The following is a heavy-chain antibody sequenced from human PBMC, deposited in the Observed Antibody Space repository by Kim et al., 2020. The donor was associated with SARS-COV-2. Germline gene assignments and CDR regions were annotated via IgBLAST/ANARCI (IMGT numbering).Heavy chain of an antibody. J-gene: IGHJ4*01. Sequence: SETLSLTCAVYDGSFSGYYWSWIRQPPGKGLEWIGEINHSGSTNNNPSLKSRVTMSVDTSKNQFSLKLRSVTAADTAVYYCARGRGRKPYFYDSSGYYYFDYWGHGTLVTVSS. CDR3: ARGRGRKPYFYDSSGYYYFDY. CDR1: DGSFSGYY. D-gene: IGHD3-22*01. CDR2: INHSGST. V-gene: IGHV4-34*01.